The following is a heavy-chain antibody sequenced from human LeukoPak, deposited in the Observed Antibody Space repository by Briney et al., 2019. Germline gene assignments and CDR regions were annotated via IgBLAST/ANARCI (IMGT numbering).Heavy chain of an antibody. CDR1: GFTFSSYG. Sequence: GGSLRLSCAASGFTFSSYGMHWVRQAPGKGLEWVAVIWYDGSNKYYADSVKGRFTISRDNSKNTLYLQMNSLRTEDTAVYYCARDGEEGSRCSGGSCYPTWWFDPWGQGTLVTVSS. D-gene: IGHD2-15*01. V-gene: IGHV3-33*01. CDR3: ARDGEEGSRCSGGSCYPTWWFDP. J-gene: IGHJ5*02. CDR2: IWYDGSNK.